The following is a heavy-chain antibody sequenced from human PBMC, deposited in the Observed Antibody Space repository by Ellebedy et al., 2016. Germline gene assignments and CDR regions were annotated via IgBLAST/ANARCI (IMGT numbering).Heavy chain of an antibody. V-gene: IGHV3-30*03. CDR2: ISYVGTNK. CDR1: GFTFSRSG. J-gene: IGHJ5*02. D-gene: IGHD6-13*01. Sequence: GESLKISXAASGFTFSRSGMHWVRQAPGKGLEWVTVISYVGTNKYYADSVKGRFTISRDNSKNTLYLQMNSLGVEDTAVFYCARDRGVGGSSWSWGQGTLVTVSS. CDR3: ARDRGVGGSSWS.